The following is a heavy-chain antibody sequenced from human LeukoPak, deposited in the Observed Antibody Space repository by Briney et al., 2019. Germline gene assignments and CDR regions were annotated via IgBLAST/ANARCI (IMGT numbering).Heavy chain of an antibody. CDR1: GFSFSDSW. CDR2: IRRDGSVK. Sequence: GGSLRLSCVGSGFSFSDSWMTWVRQVPGKGLEWVANIRRDGSVKNYVDSVRGRSTVSRDNAKNSLPLQMNDLRAEDTAIYYCARDLSPSMSGSVWYDAFDIWGQGIMVTVSS. J-gene: IGHJ3*02. CDR3: ARDLSPSMSGSVWYDAFDI. V-gene: IGHV3-7*01. D-gene: IGHD6-19*01.